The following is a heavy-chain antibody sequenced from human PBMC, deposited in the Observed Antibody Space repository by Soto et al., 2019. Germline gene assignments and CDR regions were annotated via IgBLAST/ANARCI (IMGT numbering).Heavy chain of an antibody. CDR2: ISYDGSNK. CDR3: AKDQCSSTSCLPCDP. CDR1: GFTFSSYG. D-gene: IGHD2-2*01. Sequence: PGGSLRLSCAASGFTFSSYGMHWVRQAPGKGLEWVAVISYDGSNKYYADSVKGRFTISRDNSKNTLYLQMNSLRAEDTAVYYCAKDQCSSTSCLPCDPWGQGTLVTVSS. J-gene: IGHJ5*02. V-gene: IGHV3-30*18.